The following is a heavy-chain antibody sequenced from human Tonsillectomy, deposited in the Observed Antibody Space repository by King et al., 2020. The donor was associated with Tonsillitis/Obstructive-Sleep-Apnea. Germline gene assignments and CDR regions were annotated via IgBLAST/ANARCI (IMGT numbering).Heavy chain of an antibody. J-gene: IGHJ6*03. D-gene: IGHD3-3*01. CDR2: FDPEDGET. V-gene: IGHV1-24*01. CDR3: ATLWSGYYQGGYYYYMDV. Sequence: QLVQSGAEVKKPGASVKVSCKFSGYSLTELSMHWVRQAPGKGLEWMGGFDPEDGETVYPQKFQGRVTMTEDTSTDTAYMELSSLRSEDTAVYYCATLWSGYYQGGYYYYMDVWGRGTTVTVSS. CDR1: GYSLTELS.